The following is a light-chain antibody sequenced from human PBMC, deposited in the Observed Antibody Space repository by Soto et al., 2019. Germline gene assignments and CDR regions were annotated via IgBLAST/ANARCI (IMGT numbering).Light chain of an antibody. CDR3: EQDNNFWT. CDR1: QSVSSN. Sequence: EIVMTQSPATLSVSPGERATLSCRASQSVSSNLAWYQQKPGQAPRLLIYGASTRATGIPARFSGSGSGTEFTLTSSSVESEDFAVYYCEQDNNFWTFGQGNKVEIK. CDR2: GAS. J-gene: IGKJ1*01. V-gene: IGKV3-15*01.